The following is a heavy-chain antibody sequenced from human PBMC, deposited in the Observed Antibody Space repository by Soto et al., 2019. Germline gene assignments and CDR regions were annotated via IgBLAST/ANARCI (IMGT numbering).Heavy chain of an antibody. V-gene: IGHV4-39*01. CDR2: SYYSGST. J-gene: IGHJ6*02. D-gene: IGHD3-3*01. CDR1: RGSISSSGNY. CDR3: SSQGGRVLGVWGWCMDI. Sequence: TLSLTCTVSRGSISSSGNYWGLFSQHPGKGLEWIGSSYYSGSTYYKPSLKSRVTISVDTSKNQFSLKLSSVTAADTAVYYCSSQGGRVLGVWGWCMDIWARGTTVPVSS.